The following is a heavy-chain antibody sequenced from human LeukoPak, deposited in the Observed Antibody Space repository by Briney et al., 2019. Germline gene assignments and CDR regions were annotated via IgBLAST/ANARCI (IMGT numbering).Heavy chain of an antibody. CDR1: GFTFSDYY. CDR3: ARVSWFGSGSSINFDF. J-gene: IGHJ4*02. D-gene: IGHD3-10*01. V-gene: IGHV3-11*01. CDR2: ISGSGSII. Sequence: GGSLRLSCAASGFTFSDYYMSWIRQAPGKGLEWVSYISGSGSIIYYADSVRGRFTISRDNAKNSLYLQMNSLRAEDTALYCCARVSWFGSGSSINFDFWGQGALVTVSS.